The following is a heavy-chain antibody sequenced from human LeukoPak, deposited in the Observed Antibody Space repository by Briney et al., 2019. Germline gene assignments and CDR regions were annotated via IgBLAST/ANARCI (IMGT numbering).Heavy chain of an antibody. CDR1: GYTFTGYY. CDR3: ARDLGTMVRGVSPYYFDY. CDR2: INPNSGGT. V-gene: IGHV1-2*02. D-gene: IGHD3-10*01. Sequence: ASVKVSCKASGYTFTGYYMHWVRQAPGQGLEWMGWINPNSGGTNYAQKFQGRVTMTRDTSISTAYMELSRLRSDDTAVYYCARDLGTMVRGVSPYYFDYWGQGTLVTVSS. J-gene: IGHJ4*02.